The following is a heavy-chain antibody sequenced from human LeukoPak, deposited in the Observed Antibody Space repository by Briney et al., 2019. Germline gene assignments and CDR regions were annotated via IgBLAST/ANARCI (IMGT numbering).Heavy chain of an antibody. CDR2: IYYSGST. D-gene: IGHD5-18*01. CDR1: GGSISSYY. V-gene: IGHV4-59*08. CDR3: ARHLSRNYGYDY. J-gene: IGHJ4*02. Sequence: SETLSLTCTVSGGSISSYYWSWIRQPPGKGPEWVGYIYYSGSTNYNPSLKSRVTISVDTSNNQFSLKLSSVTAADTAVYYCARHLSRNYGYDYWGQGALVTVSS.